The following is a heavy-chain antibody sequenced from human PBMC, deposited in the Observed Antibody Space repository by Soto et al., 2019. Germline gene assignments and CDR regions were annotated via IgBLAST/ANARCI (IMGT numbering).Heavy chain of an antibody. D-gene: IGHD2-15*01. Sequence: EVQLVESGGGLVQPGGSLRLSCAASGFTFSTYWMHWVRQAPGKGLVWVSRINGDGSSTSYADSVKGRFTISRDNAKNTLYLQMNSLRAEDTAVYYCARGCCSGGSCSPGGMDVWGQGTTVTVSS. CDR1: GFTFSTYW. CDR3: ARGCCSGGSCSPGGMDV. V-gene: IGHV3-74*01. CDR2: INGDGSST. J-gene: IGHJ6*02.